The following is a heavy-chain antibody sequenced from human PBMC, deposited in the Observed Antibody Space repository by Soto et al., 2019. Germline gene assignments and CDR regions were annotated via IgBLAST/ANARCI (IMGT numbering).Heavy chain of an antibody. CDR3: ARGARFDTGSFYNCFDP. CDR2: INPSRGST. J-gene: IGHJ5*02. D-gene: IGHD1-26*01. CDR1: GYTFTTHY. V-gene: IGHV1-46*01. Sequence: QVQLVQSGAEVKKPGASVNVSCKAFGYTFTTHYMHWVRQAPGQELEWMGVINPSRGSTVYARKFQGRVTLTRDTSASTVYMELNSLTSEDTAVYYCARGARFDTGSFYNCFDPWGQGSLIIVSS.